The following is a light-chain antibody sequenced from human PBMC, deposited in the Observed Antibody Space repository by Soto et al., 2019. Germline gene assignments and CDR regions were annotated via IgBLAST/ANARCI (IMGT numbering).Light chain of an antibody. CDR2: DVS. J-gene: IGLJ1*01. Sequence: QSALTQPASVSGSPGQSITISCTGTSSDVGGYNYVSWYQQHPGKAPKLMIYDVSNRPSGVSNRFSGSKSGNTASLTLSGLQAEDEADYYCSSYTSSSTLGGVFGTGTKLTVL. CDR3: SSYTSSSTLGGV. V-gene: IGLV2-14*01. CDR1: SSDVGGYNY.